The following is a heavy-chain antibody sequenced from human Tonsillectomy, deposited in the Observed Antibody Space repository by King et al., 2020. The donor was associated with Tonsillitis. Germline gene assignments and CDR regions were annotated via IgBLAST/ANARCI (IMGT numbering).Heavy chain of an antibody. J-gene: IGHJ6*02. Sequence: QLVQSGAEVKKPGSSVKVSCKASGGTFSSYAISWVRQAPGQGLEWMGGIIPIFGTANYAQKFQGRVTITADESTSTAYMELSSLRSEDTAVYYCAYPVWFGTPPLPYYYGMDVWGQGTTVTVSS. D-gene: IGHD3-10*01. CDR1: GGTFSSYA. CDR2: IIPIFGTA. V-gene: IGHV1-69*01. CDR3: AYPVWFGTPPLPYYYGMDV.